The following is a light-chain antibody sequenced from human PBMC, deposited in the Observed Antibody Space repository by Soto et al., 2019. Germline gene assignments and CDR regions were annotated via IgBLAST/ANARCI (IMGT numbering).Light chain of an antibody. J-gene: IGKJ1*01. CDR1: QSGSNNY. CDR3: QQYGSSGT. Sequence: EIVLTQSPGTLSLSPWERATLSCKASQSGSNNYLAWYQQKPGQAPRLLIYGASNRATGIPDRFSGSGSGTDFTLTISRLEPEDFAVYYCQQYGSSGTFGQGTKVDIK. V-gene: IGKV3-20*01. CDR2: GAS.